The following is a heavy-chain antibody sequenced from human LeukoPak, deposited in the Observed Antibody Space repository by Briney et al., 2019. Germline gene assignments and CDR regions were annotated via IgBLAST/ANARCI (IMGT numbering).Heavy chain of an antibody. V-gene: IGHV3-9*01. D-gene: IGHD1-26*01. CDR3: AKATTVSGAASFDY. J-gene: IGHJ4*02. Sequence: QTGGSLRLSCAASGFTFSSYAMSWVRQAPGKGLAWVSGISWNSGSIGYADSVKGRFTISGDNAKNSLYLQMNSLRAEDTALYYCAKATTVSGAASFDYWGQGTLVTVSS. CDR1: GFTFSSYA. CDR2: ISWNSGSI.